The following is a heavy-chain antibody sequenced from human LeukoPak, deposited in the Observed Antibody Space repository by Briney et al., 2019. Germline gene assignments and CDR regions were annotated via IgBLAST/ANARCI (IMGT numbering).Heavy chain of an antibody. CDR2: IRYDESNT. D-gene: IGHD5-12*01. CDR3: AKGGYRGSDHFDY. Sequence: GGSLRLSCAASGFTFCSYGMHWVPQARGKGLEGVAYIRYDESNTYYADSVKGRFTISRDNSKNTLYLQMNSLRADDTAVYYCAKGGYRGSDHFDYWGQGTLVTVSS. CDR1: GFTFCSYG. V-gene: IGHV3-30*02. J-gene: IGHJ4*02.